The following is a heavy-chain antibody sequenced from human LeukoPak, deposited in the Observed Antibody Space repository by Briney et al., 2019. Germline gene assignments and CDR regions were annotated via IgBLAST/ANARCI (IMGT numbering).Heavy chain of an antibody. Sequence: ASVKVSCKASGYTFTGYYMHWVRQAPGQGLEWMGWINPNSGGTNYAQKFQGRVTMTRDTSISTAYMELSRLRSDDTAVYYCARIVGATREYFDYWGQGTLVTVSS. CDR1: GYTFTGYY. CDR2: INPNSGGT. J-gene: IGHJ4*02. D-gene: IGHD1-26*01. CDR3: ARIVGATREYFDY. V-gene: IGHV1-2*02.